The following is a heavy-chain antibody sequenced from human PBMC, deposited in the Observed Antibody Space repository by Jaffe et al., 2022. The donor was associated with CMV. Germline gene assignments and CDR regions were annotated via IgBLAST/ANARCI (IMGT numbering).Heavy chain of an antibody. Sequence: QVQLVQSGAEVKKPGASVKVSCKASGYTFSGYGMHWVRQAPGQRPEWMGWIHTGNGNTRYSQKFQGRVTVTRDSSATTAYMELSSLTSEDTAVYYCARDRDWVPDYWGQGALVTVSS. CDR2: IHTGNGNT. D-gene: IGHD3-9*01. CDR3: ARDRDWVPDY. CDR1: GYTFSGYG. J-gene: IGHJ4*02. V-gene: IGHV1-3*04.